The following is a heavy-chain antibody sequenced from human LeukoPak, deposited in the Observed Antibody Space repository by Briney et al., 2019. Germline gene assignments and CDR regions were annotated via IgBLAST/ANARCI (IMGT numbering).Heavy chain of an antibody. CDR3: ARGQSSGYPQSY. V-gene: IGHV3-30*04. CDR1: GFTFSSYA. D-gene: IGHD3-22*01. J-gene: IGHJ4*02. CDR2: ISYDGSNK. Sequence: GRSLRLSCAASGFTFSSYAMHWVRQAPGKGLEWVAVISYDGSNKYYADSVKGRFTISRDNSKNTLYLQMNSLRAEDTAVYYCARGQSSGYPQSYWGQGTLVTVSS.